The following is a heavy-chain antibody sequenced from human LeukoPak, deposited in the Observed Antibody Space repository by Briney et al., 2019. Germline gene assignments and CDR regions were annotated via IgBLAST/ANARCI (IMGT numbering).Heavy chain of an antibody. D-gene: IGHD6-6*01. Sequence: PGGSLRLSCAASGFTFSSYGMHWVRQAPGKGLEWVAFIRYDGSNKYYADSVKGRFTISRDNSKNTLYLQMNSLRAEDTAVYYCAKRREQLVPYYYYMDVWGKGTTVTVSS. V-gene: IGHV3-30*02. CDR3: AKRREQLVPYYYYMDV. J-gene: IGHJ6*03. CDR1: GFTFSSYG. CDR2: IRYDGSNK.